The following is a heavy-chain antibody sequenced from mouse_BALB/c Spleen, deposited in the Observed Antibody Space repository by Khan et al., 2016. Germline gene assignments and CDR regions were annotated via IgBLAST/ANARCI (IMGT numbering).Heavy chain of an antibody. CDR1: AYTFTTAG. CDR3: AREGTARATWAMDY. D-gene: IGHD3-2*01. CDR2: INTHSGVP. J-gene: IGHJ4*01. V-gene: IGHV9-4*02. Sequence: QIQLVQSGPELKKPGETVRISCKASAYTFTTAGMQWVQKMPGKGLKWIGWINTHSGVPKYAEDFKGRFAFSLETSASTAYLQISNLKNEDTATYFCAREGTARATWAMDYWGQGTSVTVSS.